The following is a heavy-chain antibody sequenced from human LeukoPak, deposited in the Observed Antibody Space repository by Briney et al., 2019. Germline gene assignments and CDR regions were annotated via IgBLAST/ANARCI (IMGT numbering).Heavy chain of an antibody. D-gene: IGHD2-8*01. CDR1: GFTVSNKY. CDR2: IYTDDSI. V-gene: IGHV3-53*01. J-gene: IGHJ5*02. Sequence: PGGSLRLSCAASGFTVSNKYMSWVRQTPGMGLEWVSIIYTDDSIYYADSVKGRFTISRDISRNALFLEMNNLRADDTAVYYCARGGAPNLADHWGQGTLVTVSS. CDR3: ARGGAPNLADH.